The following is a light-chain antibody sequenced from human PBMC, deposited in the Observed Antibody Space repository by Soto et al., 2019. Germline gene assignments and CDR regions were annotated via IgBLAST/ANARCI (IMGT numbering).Light chain of an antibody. CDR3: CSYAGSSTYV. J-gene: IGLJ1*01. Sequence: QSALTQPASVSGSPGQSITISCTGGSSDVGSYDLVSWYQQHLGNAPKLIIYEVTKRPSGVSHRFSGSKSGTAASLTISGLQAEDEADYYCCSYAGSSTYVFGTGTKVTVL. V-gene: IGLV2-23*02. CDR2: EVT. CDR1: SSDVGSYDL.